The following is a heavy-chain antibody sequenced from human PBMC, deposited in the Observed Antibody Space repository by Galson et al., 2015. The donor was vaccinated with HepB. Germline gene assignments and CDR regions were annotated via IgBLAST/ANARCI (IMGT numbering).Heavy chain of an antibody. CDR1: GFNFNNHA. V-gene: IGHV3-23*01. J-gene: IGHJ4*02. Sequence: SLRLSCAASGFNFNNHAMTWVRQAPGKGLEWVATIMINEKTRYADSVQGRLTISRDDSKSTLDLQMSGLRVEDTAVYFCTKDGWDHWGQGTQVTVSS. CDR3: TKDGWDH. CDR2: IMINEKT. D-gene: IGHD1-26*01.